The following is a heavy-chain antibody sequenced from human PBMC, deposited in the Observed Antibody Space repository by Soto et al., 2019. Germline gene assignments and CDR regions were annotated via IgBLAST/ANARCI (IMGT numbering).Heavy chain of an antibody. CDR1: GFTFSSYG. J-gene: IGHJ6*02. Sequence: GGSLRLSCAASGFTFSSYGMHWVRQAPGKGLEWVAAIWYDGSNKYYADSVKGRFTISRGNSKNTLYLQMNSLRAEDTAVYYCARDFYDFWSGYWYYYYYGMDVWGQGTTVTVSS. CDR3: ARDFYDFWSGYWYYYYYGMDV. D-gene: IGHD3-3*01. CDR2: IWYDGSNK. V-gene: IGHV3-33*01.